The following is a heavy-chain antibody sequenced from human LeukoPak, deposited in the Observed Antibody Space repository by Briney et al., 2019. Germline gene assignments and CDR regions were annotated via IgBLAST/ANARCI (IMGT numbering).Heavy chain of an antibody. CDR1: GGSISSYY. CDR2: FYHGGST. D-gene: IGHD3-10*01. J-gene: IGHJ4*02. Sequence: SETLSLTCTVSGGSISSYYWSWIRQPPGKGLEWIGTFYHGGSTYYNPSLKSRVTISVDTSKNQFSLNLTSVTAADTAVYYCARDSGGGSGSYYRYFDYWGQGTLVTVSS. CDR3: ARDSGGGSGSYYRYFDY. V-gene: IGHV4-59*04.